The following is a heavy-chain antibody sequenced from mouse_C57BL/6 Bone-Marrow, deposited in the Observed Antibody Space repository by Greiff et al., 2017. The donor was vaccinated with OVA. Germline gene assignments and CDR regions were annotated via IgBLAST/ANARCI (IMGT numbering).Heavy chain of an antibody. D-gene: IGHD2-10*02. CDR3: ARYGYGLPDAY. V-gene: IGHV1-82*01. CDR1: GYAFSSSW. Sequence: QVQLQQSGPELVKPGASVKISCKASGYAFSSSWMNWVKQRPGKGLEWIGRIYPGDGDTNYNGKFKGKATLTADTSSSTAYMQLSSLTSEDSAVYYCARYGYGLPDAYWGQGTLVTVSA. CDR2: IYPGDGDT. J-gene: IGHJ3*01.